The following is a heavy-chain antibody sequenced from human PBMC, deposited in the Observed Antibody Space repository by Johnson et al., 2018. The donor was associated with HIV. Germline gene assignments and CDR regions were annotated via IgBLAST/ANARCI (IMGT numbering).Heavy chain of an antibody. J-gene: IGHJ3*01. CDR1: GFTFSDYY. D-gene: IGHD1/OR15-1a*01. CDR3: ARDSAEQVGDAIDL. CDR2: IYSGGST. Sequence: VQLVESGGGLVQPGGSLRLSCAASGFTFSDYYMSWIRQAPGKGLEWVSAIYSGGSTYYTDSVKGRFTVSRDNSKNSLYLQMDSLRVEDTAVYYCARDSAEQVGDAIDLWGRGTMVTVSS. V-gene: IGHV3-66*02.